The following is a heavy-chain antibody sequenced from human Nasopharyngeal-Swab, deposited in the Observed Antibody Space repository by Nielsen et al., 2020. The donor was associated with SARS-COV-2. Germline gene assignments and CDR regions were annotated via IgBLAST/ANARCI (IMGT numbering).Heavy chain of an antibody. V-gene: IGHV4-59*01. CDR1: GGSISSYY. D-gene: IGHD3-10*02. CDR3: ARVGRLRSEFDY. CDR2: IYYSGST. Sequence: SETLSLTCTVSGGSISSYYWSWIRQPPGKGLEWIGYIYYSGSTNYNPSLKSRVTISVDTSKNQLSLKLTSVTAADTAVYYCARVGRLRSEFDYWGQGTLVTVSS. J-gene: IGHJ4*02.